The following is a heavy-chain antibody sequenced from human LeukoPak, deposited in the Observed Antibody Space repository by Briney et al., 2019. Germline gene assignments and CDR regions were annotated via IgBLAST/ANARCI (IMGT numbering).Heavy chain of an antibody. CDR3: ARRPLKNNYYFDY. CDR2: IIPIFGTA. Sequence: ASVKVSCNASGGTFSSYAISWVRQAPGQGLEWMGGIIPIFGTANYAQKFQGRVTITTDESTSTAYMELSSLRSEDTAVYYCARRPLKNNYYFDYWGQGTLVTVSS. D-gene: IGHD1-20*01. CDR1: GGTFSSYA. V-gene: IGHV1-69*05. J-gene: IGHJ4*02.